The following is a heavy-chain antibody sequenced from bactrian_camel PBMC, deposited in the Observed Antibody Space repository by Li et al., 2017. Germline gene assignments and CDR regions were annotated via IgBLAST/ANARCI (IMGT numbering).Heavy chain of an antibody. CDR3: AAAPNCVYFNLRSGYAD. CDR2: IDGVGTK. V-gene: IGHV3S26*01. J-gene: IGHJ4*01. CDR1: GYSQYSYSRAC. Sequence: QVQLVESGGGSVQAGGSLRLSCVASGYSQYSYSRACMGWFRQAPGKERERVAYIDGVGTKSYTATVIGRFIISRDSANNTLYLQMNSLKPEDTAMYYCAAAPNCVYFNLRSGYADWGQGTQVTVS. D-gene: IGHD3*01.